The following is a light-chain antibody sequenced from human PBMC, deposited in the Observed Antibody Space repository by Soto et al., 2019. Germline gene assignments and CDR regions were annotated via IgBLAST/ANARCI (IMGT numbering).Light chain of an antibody. CDR1: SGHSSYA. Sequence: QSVLTQSPSASASLGASVKLTCTLSSGHSSYAIAWHQQQPEKGPRYLMKLNSDGSHSKGDGIPDRFSGSSSGAERYLTISSLQSEDAADYYCQTGGTGILFGGGTKLTVL. V-gene: IGLV4-69*01. CDR2: LNSDGSH. J-gene: IGLJ2*01. CDR3: QTGGTGIL.